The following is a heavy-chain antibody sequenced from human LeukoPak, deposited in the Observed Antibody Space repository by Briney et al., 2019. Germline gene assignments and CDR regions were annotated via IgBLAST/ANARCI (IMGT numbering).Heavy chain of an antibody. CDR1: GYTFTDYY. CDR3: VVVPAAIRNCVWFDP. D-gene: IGHD2-2*02. J-gene: IGHJ5*02. V-gene: IGHV1-69-2*01. Sequence: ASVKVSCKVSGYTFTDYYMHWVQQAPGKGLEWMGLVDPEDGETIYAEKFQGRVTITADTSTDTAYMELSSLRSEDTAVYYCVVVPAAIRNCVWFDPWGQGTLVTVSS. CDR2: VDPEDGET.